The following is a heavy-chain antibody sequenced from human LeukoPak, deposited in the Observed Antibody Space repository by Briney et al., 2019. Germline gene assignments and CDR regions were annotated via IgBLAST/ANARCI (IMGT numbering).Heavy chain of an antibody. CDR1: GDSISAHH. CDR2: FYDCGDF. Sequence: SATLSLTCSVSGDSISAHHSTSIRQAPGTGLQWIGYFYDCGDFNYNPSLRSRVTILTDIYTNQLSLTLSSVTAADTAMYYCARLLRPGGRTGDAFDIWGQGTMVTVSS. D-gene: IGHD1-26*01. V-gene: IGHV4-59*08. J-gene: IGHJ3*02. CDR3: ARLLRPGGRTGDAFDI.